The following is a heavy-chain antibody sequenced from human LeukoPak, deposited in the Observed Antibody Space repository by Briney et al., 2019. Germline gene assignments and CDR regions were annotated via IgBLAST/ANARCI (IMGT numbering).Heavy chain of an antibody. J-gene: IGHJ4*02. CDR3: ARSSSSWYPLFDY. CDR2: IWYDGSNK. D-gene: IGHD6-13*01. CDR1: GFTFSSYG. Sequence: GGSLRLSCAASGFTFSSYGMHWVRQAPGKGLEWVAVIWYDGSNKYYADSVKGRFTISRDNSKNTLYLQMNSLKTEDTAVYYCARSSSSWYPLFDYWGQGTLVTVSS. V-gene: IGHV3-33*01.